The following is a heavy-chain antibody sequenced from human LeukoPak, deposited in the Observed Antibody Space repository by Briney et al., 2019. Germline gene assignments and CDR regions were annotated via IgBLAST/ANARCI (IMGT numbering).Heavy chain of an antibody. CDR2: ISYDGSNK. CDR3: AKDNRRHYTSGPNPDSLH. Sequence: GGSLRLSCAASGFTFSSYGMHWVRQAPGKGLEWVAVISYDGSNKYYADSVKGRFTISRDNAKNSLYLQMNSLRVEDTAFYYCAKDNRRHYTSGPNPDSLHWGQGALVTVSS. V-gene: IGHV3-30*18. CDR1: GFTFSSYG. J-gene: IGHJ4*02. D-gene: IGHD6-19*01.